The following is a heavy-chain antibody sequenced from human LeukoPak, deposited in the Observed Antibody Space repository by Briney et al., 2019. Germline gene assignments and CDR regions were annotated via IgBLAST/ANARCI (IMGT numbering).Heavy chain of an antibody. CDR3: AKDLRAYRGSGGPYVDT. CDR2: ISYDGSYK. D-gene: IGHD3-10*01. CDR1: GFTFGTYG. Sequence: GRSLRLSCAASGFTFGTYGMHWVRQAPGKGLEWVALISYDGSYKNYADSVKGRFSISRDTSGNTLFLQMNGLRTEDTAVYYCAKDLRAYRGSGGPYVDTWGQGTLVTVSS. J-gene: IGHJ5*02. V-gene: IGHV3-30*18.